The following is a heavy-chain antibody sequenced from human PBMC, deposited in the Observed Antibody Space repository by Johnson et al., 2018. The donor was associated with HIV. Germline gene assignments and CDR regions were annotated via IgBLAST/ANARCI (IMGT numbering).Heavy chain of an antibody. V-gene: IGHV3-30-3*01. CDR3: ATRDPTYRPGVFDI. J-gene: IGHJ3*02. Sequence: QVQLVESGGGVVQPGRSLRLSCAASGFTFSSYAMHWVRQAPGKGLEWVAVISYDGSNKNYADSVKGRFTISRDNAKKYLYLQMNTLRAEDTAVYYCATRDPTYRPGVFDIWGLGTMVTVSS. CDR2: ISYDGSNK. CDR1: GFTFSSYA. D-gene: IGHD1-14*01.